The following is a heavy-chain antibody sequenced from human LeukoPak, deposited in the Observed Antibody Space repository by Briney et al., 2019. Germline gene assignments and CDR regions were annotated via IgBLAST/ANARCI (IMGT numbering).Heavy chain of an antibody. J-gene: IGHJ4*02. CDR1: GFTFSTYA. CDR3: AKDHVTPYYDSTGYPGDY. V-gene: IGHV3-23*01. Sequence: PGASLRLSCAASGFTFSTYAITWVRQAPGKGLEWVSCISRGGYSTYYAGSVKGRFTISRDNSKNTLYLQMNSLRAEDTAIYYCAKDHVTPYYDSTGYPGDYWGQGTLVTVSS. D-gene: IGHD3-22*01. CDR2: ISRGGYST.